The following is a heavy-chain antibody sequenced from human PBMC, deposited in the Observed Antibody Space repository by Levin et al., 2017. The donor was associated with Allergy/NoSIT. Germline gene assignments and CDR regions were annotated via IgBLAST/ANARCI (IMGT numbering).Heavy chain of an antibody. CDR2: ISYDGTNK. CDR1: GFTFSNYA. D-gene: IGHD2-2*01. V-gene: IGHV3-30*04. CDR3: ASHDDYCSSTSCLDY. Sequence: SCAASGFTFSNYAMHWVRQAPGKGLDWVAVISYDGTNKYYTDSVKGRFTISRDNSKNTLYLQMNSLRAEDTAVYYCASHDDYCSSTSCLDYWGQGTLVTVSS. J-gene: IGHJ4*02.